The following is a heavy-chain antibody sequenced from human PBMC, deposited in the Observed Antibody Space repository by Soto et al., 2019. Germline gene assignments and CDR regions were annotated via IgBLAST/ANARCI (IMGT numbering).Heavy chain of an antibody. CDR3: ARVTAARDWFDP. D-gene: IGHD6-6*01. J-gene: IGHJ5*02. V-gene: IGHV4-31*03. Sequence: SETLSLTCTVSGGSISSGGYYWSWIRQHPGKGLEWIGYIYYSGSTYYKPSLKSRDTISVDTSKNQFSLKLSSVAAADTAVYYCARVTAARDWFDPWGQGTLVTVS. CDR1: GGSISSGGYY. CDR2: IYYSGST.